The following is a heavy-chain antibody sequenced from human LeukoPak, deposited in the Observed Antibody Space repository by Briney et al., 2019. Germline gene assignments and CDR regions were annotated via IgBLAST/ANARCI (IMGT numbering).Heavy chain of an antibody. CDR1: GFTFSSCW. J-gene: IGHJ4*02. CDR3: ARVPARDSYFDY. Sequence: GGSLRLSCAASGFTFSSCWMTWVRQSPGKGLEWVANIKQDGSEIYYVDSVKGRFTISRDNAKNSLYLQMNSLRAEDTAVYYCARVPARDSYFDYWGQGTLVTASS. CDR2: IKQDGSEI. D-gene: IGHD5-24*01. V-gene: IGHV3-7*02.